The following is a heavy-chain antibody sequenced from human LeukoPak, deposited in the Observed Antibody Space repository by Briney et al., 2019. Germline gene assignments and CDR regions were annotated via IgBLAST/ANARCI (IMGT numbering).Heavy chain of an antibody. Sequence: SETLSLTCTVSGYSIDSGYYWGWIRQPPGKGLEWAGSIYHTGSTYYNPSLESRLTISLDTSKNHFSLRLNSVTAADTAVYFCGYYDSSGRLSSWGQGTLVAVSS. D-gene: IGHD3-22*01. CDR3: GYYDSSGRLSS. J-gene: IGHJ5*02. CDR2: IYHTGST. V-gene: IGHV4-38-2*02. CDR1: GYSIDSGYY.